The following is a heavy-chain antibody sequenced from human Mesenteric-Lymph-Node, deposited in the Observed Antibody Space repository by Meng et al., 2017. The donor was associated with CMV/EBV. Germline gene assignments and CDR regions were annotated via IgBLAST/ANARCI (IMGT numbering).Heavy chain of an antibody. V-gene: IGHV3-23*03. Sequence: GESLKISCAASGFTFSSYWMSWVRQAPGKGLEWVSVIYSGGSRTYYADSVKGRFSVSRDNSKNTVYLQMNSLRAGDTAVYYCAKSPKGDYYYYSMDVWGQGTTVTVSS. CDR3: AKSPKGDYYYYSMDV. J-gene: IGHJ6*02. CDR1: GFTFSSYW. CDR2: IYSGGSRT.